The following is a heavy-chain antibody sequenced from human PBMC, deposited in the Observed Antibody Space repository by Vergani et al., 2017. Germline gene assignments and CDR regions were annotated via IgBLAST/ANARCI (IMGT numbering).Heavy chain of an antibody. J-gene: IGHJ4*02. D-gene: IGHD1-26*01. Sequence: QVQLQESGLGLVKPSQTLSLTCTVSGGSISSGSYYWSWIRQPAGKGLEWIGRIYTSGSTNYNPSLKSRVTISVDTSKNQFSLKLSSVTAADTAVYYCAGRSGSYGHYFDYWGQGTLVTVSS. V-gene: IGHV4-61*02. CDR1: GGSISSGSYY. CDR2: IYTSGST. CDR3: AGRSGSYGHYFDY.